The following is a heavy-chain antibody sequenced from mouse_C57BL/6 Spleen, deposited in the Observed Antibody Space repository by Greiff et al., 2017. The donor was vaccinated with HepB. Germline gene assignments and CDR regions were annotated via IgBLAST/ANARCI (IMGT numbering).Heavy chain of an antibody. D-gene: IGHD2-2*01. Sequence: QVQLQQSGAELMKPGASVKLSCKATGYTFTGYWIEWVKQRPGHGLEWIGEILPGSGSTNYNQKFKDKATLTADKSSSTAYMQLSSLTYEDSAVYYCASLYYGYDAYFDYWGQGTTLTVSS. V-gene: IGHV1-9*01. J-gene: IGHJ2*01. CDR2: ILPGSGST. CDR3: ASLYYGYDAYFDY. CDR1: GYTFTGYW.